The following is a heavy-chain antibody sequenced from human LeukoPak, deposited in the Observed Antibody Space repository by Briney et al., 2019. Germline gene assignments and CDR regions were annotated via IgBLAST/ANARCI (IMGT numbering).Heavy chain of an antibody. D-gene: IGHD3-10*01. Sequence: PGRSLRLSCAASGFTFSSYGMHWVRQAPGKGLEWVAVIWYDGSNKYYADSVKGRFTISRDNSKNTLYLQMSSLRAEDTAVYYCARDYYGSGSYENWGQGTLVTVSS. J-gene: IGHJ4*02. CDR1: GFTFSSYG. CDR3: ARDYYGSGSYEN. CDR2: IWYDGSNK. V-gene: IGHV3-33*01.